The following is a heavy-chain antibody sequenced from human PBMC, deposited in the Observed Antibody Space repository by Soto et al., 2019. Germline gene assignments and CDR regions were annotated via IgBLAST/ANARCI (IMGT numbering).Heavy chain of an antibody. CDR2: ISGYNANT. Sequence: QVQLVQSGAEVKKPGASVKVSCKASGYTFTGYGIGWVRQAPGQGLEWMGWISGYNANTNYPQKLQGRITMTTDTSPNTGYMELRSLRSDDTAVYYCARGGYFYDSSGYYSDYWGQGTLVTVSS. J-gene: IGHJ4*02. D-gene: IGHD3-22*01. CDR3: ARGGYFYDSSGYYSDY. CDR1: GYTFTGYG. V-gene: IGHV1-18*01.